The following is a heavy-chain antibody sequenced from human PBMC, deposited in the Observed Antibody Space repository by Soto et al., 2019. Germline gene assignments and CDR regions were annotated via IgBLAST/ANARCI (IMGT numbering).Heavy chain of an antibody. CDR3: ARDSSITPRPLDY. Sequence: GGSLRLSCAASGFTFRDYYMSWIRQAPGKGLEWVSYISSTGSYATYADSVKGRFTISRDNAKNSLYLQMNSLRAEDTAVYYCARDSSITPRPLDYWGQGTPVTVSS. CDR1: GFTFRDYY. CDR2: ISSTGSYA. V-gene: IGHV3-11*06. D-gene: IGHD6-6*01. J-gene: IGHJ4*02.